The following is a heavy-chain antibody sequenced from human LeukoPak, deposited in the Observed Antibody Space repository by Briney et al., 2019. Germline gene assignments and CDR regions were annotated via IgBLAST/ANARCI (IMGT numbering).Heavy chain of an antibody. Sequence: TSETLSLTCTVSGYSISSGYYWGWIRQPPGKGLEWIGNIYHSGSTYYNPSLKSRVTISVDTSKNQFSLKLSSVTAADTAVYYCARGKRYSSSPYYYYYYYMDVWGKGTTVTVSS. CDR1: GYSISSGYY. CDR3: ARGKRYSSSPYYYYYYYMDV. V-gene: IGHV4-38-2*02. D-gene: IGHD6-6*01. J-gene: IGHJ6*03. CDR2: IYHSGST.